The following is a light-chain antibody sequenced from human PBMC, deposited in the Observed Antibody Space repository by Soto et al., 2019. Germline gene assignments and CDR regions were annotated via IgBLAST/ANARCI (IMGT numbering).Light chain of an antibody. CDR1: QSADSN. Sequence: EIVMTQSPATLSVSPGDGATLSCRASQSADSNLAWYQQKPGQAPRLLIYDASNRATGIPARFSGSGSGTDFTLTISSLEPEDFAVYYCQQSSNWPPSITFGQGTRLEIK. CDR3: QQSSNWPPSIT. J-gene: IGKJ5*01. CDR2: DAS. V-gene: IGKV3-11*01.